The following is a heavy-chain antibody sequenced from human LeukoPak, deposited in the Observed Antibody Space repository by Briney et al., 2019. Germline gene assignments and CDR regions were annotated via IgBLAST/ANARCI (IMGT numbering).Heavy chain of an antibody. CDR2: ISWNSGSI. CDR3: AKGRLYGDYDVNWFDP. D-gene: IGHD4-17*01. V-gene: IGHV3-9*01. CDR1: GFTFDDYA. Sequence: GGSLRLSCAASGFTFDDYAMHWVRQGPGKGLEWVSGISWNSGSIGHADSVKGRFTISRDNAKNSLYLQMNSLRAEDTALYYCAKGRLYGDYDVNWFDPWGQGTLVTVSS. J-gene: IGHJ5*02.